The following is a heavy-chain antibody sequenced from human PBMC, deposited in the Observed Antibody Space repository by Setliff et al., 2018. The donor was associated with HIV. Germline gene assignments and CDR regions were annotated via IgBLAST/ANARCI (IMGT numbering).Heavy chain of an antibody. D-gene: IGHD4-17*01. J-gene: IGHJ6*04. CDR2: TYYSGST. CDR3: GRAVKTVGSLDV. V-gene: IGHV4-59*01. CDR1: GGSISSYY. Sequence: KTSETLSLTCTVSGGSISSYYWSWIRQPPGKGLEWIGYTYYSGSTNYNPSLKSRVTISVGTSKNQFSLKLSFVTAADTAVYSCGRAVKTVGSLDVWGKGTTVTVSS.